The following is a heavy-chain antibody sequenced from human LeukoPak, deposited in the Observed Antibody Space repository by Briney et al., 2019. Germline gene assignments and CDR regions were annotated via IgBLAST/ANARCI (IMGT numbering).Heavy chain of an antibody. V-gene: IGHV4-34*01. D-gene: IGHD3-16*01. CDR2: INYSGNT. CDR3: ARRGFGAYFYYMDV. J-gene: IGHJ6*03. CDR1: GGSFSGYY. Sequence: TSETLSLTCAVYGGSFSGYYWSWIRQPPGKGLEWIGSINYSGNTFYNPSLQSRLTMSIDTSKNRFSLKLNSVTAADSAVYYCARRGFGAYFYYMDVWGKGTTVIISS.